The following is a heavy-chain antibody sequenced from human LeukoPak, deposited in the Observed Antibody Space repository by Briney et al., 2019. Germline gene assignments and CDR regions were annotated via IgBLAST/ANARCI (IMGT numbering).Heavy chain of an antibody. CDR1: GYTFTGYY. Sequence: GASVKVSCKASGYTFTGYYMHWVRQAPGQGLEWMGWINPNSGGTNYAQKFQGRVTMTRDTSISTAYMELSRLRSDDTAVYYCARCRIAAAGPYNWFDPWGQGTLVTVSS. J-gene: IGHJ5*02. CDR2: INPNSGGT. CDR3: ARCRIAAAGPYNWFDP. D-gene: IGHD6-13*01. V-gene: IGHV1-2*02.